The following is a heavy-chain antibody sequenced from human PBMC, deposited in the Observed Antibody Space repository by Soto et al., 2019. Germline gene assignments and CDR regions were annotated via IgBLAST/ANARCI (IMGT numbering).Heavy chain of an antibody. V-gene: IGHV3-23*01. CDR1: GFTFSSYA. CDR2: ISGSGVST. Sequence: GGSLRLSCAASGFTFSSYAMSWVRQAPGKGLEWVSAISGSGVSTYYADSVKGRFTISRDNSKNTLYLQMNSLRAEDTAVYYCARYSSSSAGVFFDYWGQGTLVTVSS. J-gene: IGHJ4*02. CDR3: ARYSSSSAGVFFDY. D-gene: IGHD6-6*01.